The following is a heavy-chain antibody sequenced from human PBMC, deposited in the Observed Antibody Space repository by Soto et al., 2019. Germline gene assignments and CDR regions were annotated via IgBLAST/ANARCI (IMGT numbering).Heavy chain of an antibody. Sequence: EVQLLESGGGLVQPGGSLRLSCAASGFTFSNYAMSWVRQAPGKGLEWVSSISSSGYIPHYADSVKGRFTISRDNPKSTMYLQMSSLRAEDTAVYYCEKNGIVGPTGVDVWGQGTTVSVSS. V-gene: IGHV3-23*01. CDR2: ISSSGYIP. J-gene: IGHJ6*02. CDR3: EKNGIVGPTGVDV. CDR1: GFTFSNYA. D-gene: IGHD4-4*01.